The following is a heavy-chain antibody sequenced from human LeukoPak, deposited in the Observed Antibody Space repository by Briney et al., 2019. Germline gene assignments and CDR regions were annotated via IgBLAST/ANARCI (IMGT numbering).Heavy chain of an antibody. J-gene: IGHJ4*02. CDR3: ARAGYYYDSSGYPDY. V-gene: IGHV3-48*03. Sequence: GGSLRLSCAASGFTFSSYEMNWVRQAPGKGLEWISYISSSGSTIYYADSVKGRFTISRDNAKNSLYLQMNSLRAEDTAVYYCARAGYYYDSSGYPDYWGQGTLVTVSS. CDR2: ISSSGSTI. D-gene: IGHD3-22*01. CDR1: GFTFSSYE.